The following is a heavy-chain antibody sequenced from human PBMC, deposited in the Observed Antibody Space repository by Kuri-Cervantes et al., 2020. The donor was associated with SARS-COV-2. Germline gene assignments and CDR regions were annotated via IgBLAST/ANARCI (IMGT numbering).Heavy chain of an antibody. J-gene: IGHJ5*02. CDR3: ARDPNANHNNWFDP. D-gene: IGHD4/OR15-4a*01. CDR1: GGSLSGSY. CDR2: VNHNGGA. Sequence: SETLSLTCAVYGGSLSGSYWSWIRQSPGKRLEWIGEVNHNGGANYNPSLKSRVTISVDTSKNQFSLKLSSVTAADTAVYYCARDPNANHNNWFDPWGQGTLVTDSS. V-gene: IGHV4-34*01.